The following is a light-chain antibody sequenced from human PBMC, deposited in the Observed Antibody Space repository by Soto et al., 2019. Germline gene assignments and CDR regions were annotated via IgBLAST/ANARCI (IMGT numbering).Light chain of an antibody. CDR2: GAS. CDR3: QHYGSLVLT. V-gene: IGKV3-20*01. J-gene: IGKJ4*01. Sequence: EIVLTQSPGTLSLSPGERATLSCRARQSVSSSYLAWYQQKPGQAPRLLIYGASSRATGIPDRFSGSGSGTDFTRTISRLEPEDFAVYYCQHYGSLVLTFGGGTKVAIK. CDR1: QSVSSSY.